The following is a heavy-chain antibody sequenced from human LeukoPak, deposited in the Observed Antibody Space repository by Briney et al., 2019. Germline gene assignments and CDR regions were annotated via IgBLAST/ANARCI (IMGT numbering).Heavy chain of an antibody. D-gene: IGHD5-24*01. J-gene: IGHJ4*02. Sequence: GGSLRLSCAASGFTFSGYWMSWVRQAPGKGLEWVANIKEDGSEKHYVDSVEGRFTISIDNARNSLYLQMSSLRVEDTAMYYCARHLRGRDESTAYRPFDCWGQGNLVTVSP. CDR3: ARHLRGRDESTAYRPFDC. V-gene: IGHV3-7*01. CDR1: GFTFSGYW. CDR2: IKEDGSEK.